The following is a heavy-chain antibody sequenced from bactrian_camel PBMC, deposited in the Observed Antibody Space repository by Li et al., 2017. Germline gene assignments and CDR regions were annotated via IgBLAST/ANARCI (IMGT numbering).Heavy chain of an antibody. J-gene: IGHJ4*01. CDR1: APTYSSIC. V-gene: IGHV3S54*01. Sequence: QVQLVESGGGAVQAGGSLRLSCAASAPTYSSICTGWFRQAPGKEREAVATIYIAYRPEDQRTYYVDSVKGRFTISPGNATNTVSLQMNSLKPEGTAMYYCAADRMACLRPSVQLEAYNFWGQGTQVTVS. CDR2: IYIAYRPEDQRT. CDR3: AADRMACLRPSVQLEAYNF.